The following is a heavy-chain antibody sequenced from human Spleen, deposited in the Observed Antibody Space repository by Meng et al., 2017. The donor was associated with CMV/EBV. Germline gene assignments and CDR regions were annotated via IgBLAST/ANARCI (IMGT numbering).Heavy chain of an antibody. V-gene: IGHV3-7*01. D-gene: IGHD3-10*01. J-gene: IGHJ4*02. CDR1: GFTFSRYW. Sequence: SGFTFSRYWMTWVRQAPGKGLEWVANIKQDGSEKYYVDSVKGRFTISRDNAKNSLYLQMNSLRVEDTAVYYCTFYGSGTSIHTIADHWGQGALVTVSS. CDR2: IKQDGSEK. CDR3: TFYGSGTSIHTIADH.